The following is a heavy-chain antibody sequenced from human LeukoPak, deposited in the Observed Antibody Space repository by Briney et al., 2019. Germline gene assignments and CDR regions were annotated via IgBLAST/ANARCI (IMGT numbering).Heavy chain of an antibody. Sequence: ASVKVSCKASGGTFSSYAISWVRQAPGQGLEGMGRIIPILGIANYAQKFQGRVTITADKSTSTAYMELSSLRSEDTAVYYCAREGGDQLLSVYDWGQGTLVTVSS. CDR3: AREGGDQLLSVYD. D-gene: IGHD2-2*01. CDR1: GGTFSSYA. J-gene: IGHJ4*02. V-gene: IGHV1-69*04. CDR2: IIPILGIA.